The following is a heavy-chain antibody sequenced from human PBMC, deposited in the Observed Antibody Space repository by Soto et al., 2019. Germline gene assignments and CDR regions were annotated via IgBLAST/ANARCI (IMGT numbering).Heavy chain of an antibody. CDR2: INSDGSST. Sequence: GGSLRLSCAASGFTFSSYWMHWVRQAPGKGLVWVSRINSDGSSTSYADSVKGRFTISRDNAKNTLYLQMKSLRAEDTAVYYCARVGLSPSYYFDYWGQGTLVTVSS. D-gene: IGHD2-2*01. CDR1: GFTFSSYW. J-gene: IGHJ4*02. CDR3: ARVGLSPSYYFDY. V-gene: IGHV3-74*01.